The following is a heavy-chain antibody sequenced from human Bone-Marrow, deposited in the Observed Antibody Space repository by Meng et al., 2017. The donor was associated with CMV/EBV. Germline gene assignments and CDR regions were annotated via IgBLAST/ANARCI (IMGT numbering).Heavy chain of an antibody. D-gene: IGHD3-22*01. J-gene: IGHJ4*02. CDR2: ISGSGGST. CDR1: GFTFSSYA. V-gene: IGHV3-23*01. CDR3: AKDASPTYYYESSAYYSRD. Sequence: GESLKISCAASGFTFSSYAMSWVRQASGKGLEWVSSISGSGGSTYYADSVKGRFTISRDNSKDMLYLQMSSLRAEDTALYYCAKDASPTYYYESSAYYSRDWGQGTLVTVYS.